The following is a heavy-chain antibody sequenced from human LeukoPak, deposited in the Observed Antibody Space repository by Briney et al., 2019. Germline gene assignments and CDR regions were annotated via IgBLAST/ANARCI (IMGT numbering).Heavy chain of an antibody. D-gene: IGHD1-1*01. CDR3: AREAVKNRVWYSCDY. Sequence: ASVKVSCKASGYTFTSYYMHWVRQAPGQGLEWMGIINPSGGSTSYAQKFQGRVTMTRDTSTSTVYMELSRLRPDDTAVYYCAREAVKNRVWYSCDYWGQGTLVTVSS. J-gene: IGHJ4*02. V-gene: IGHV1-46*01. CDR1: GYTFTSYY. CDR2: INPSGGST.